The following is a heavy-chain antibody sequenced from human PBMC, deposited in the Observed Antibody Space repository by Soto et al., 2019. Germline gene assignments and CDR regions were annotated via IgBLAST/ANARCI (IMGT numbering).Heavy chain of an antibody. CDR1: GFTFTTYW. V-gene: IGHV3-74*01. Sequence: EVQLVESGGGLVQPGGSLRLSCAASGFTFTTYWMHWVRQAPGKGLMWVSRINSYGTTTNYADSVKGLFTISRDNAKNTVYLQMDSLRPEDTAVYYCARVTTGGSAWNWGQGTLVTVSS. J-gene: IGHJ4*02. CDR2: INSYGTTT. D-gene: IGHD1-1*01. CDR3: ARVTTGGSAWN.